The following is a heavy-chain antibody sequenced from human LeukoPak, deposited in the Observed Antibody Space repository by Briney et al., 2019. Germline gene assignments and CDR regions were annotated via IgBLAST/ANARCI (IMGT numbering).Heavy chain of an antibody. CDR1: GFTFSNYW. CDR2: INNDGSGT. CDR3: TRDLYGGLA. D-gene: IGHD3-16*01. J-gene: IGHJ5*02. V-gene: IGHV3-74*01. Sequence: GGSLRLSCAASGFTFSNYWMHWVRQVPGKGLVWVSRINNDGSGTLYADSVEGRFTISRDNAKNTLYLQMNSLRAEDTAVYYCTRDLYGGLAWGQGTLVTVSS.